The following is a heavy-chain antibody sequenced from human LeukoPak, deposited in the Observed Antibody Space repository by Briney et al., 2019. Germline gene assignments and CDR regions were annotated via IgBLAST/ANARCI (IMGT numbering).Heavy chain of an antibody. V-gene: IGHV1-69*04. CDR3: ARAAKVAGKNFDY. CDR2: IIPILGIA. CDR1: GGTFSSYA. D-gene: IGHD6-19*01. Sequence: VASVKVSCKASGGTFSSYAISWVRQAPGQGLEWMGRIIPILGIANYAQKFQGRVTITADKSTSTAYMELSGLRSEDTAVYYCARAAKVAGKNFDYWGQGTLVTVSS. J-gene: IGHJ4*02.